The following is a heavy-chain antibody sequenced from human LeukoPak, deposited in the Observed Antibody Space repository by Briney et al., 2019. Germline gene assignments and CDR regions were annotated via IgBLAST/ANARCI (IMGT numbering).Heavy chain of an antibody. CDR3: ARGGGFGELFGD. J-gene: IGHJ4*02. CDR2: IYYSGST. CDR1: GYSISSGYY. Sequence: SETLSLTCTVSGYSISSGYYWGWIRQPPGKGLEWIGYIYYSGSTNYNPSLKSRVTISVDTSKNQFSLKLSSVTAADTAVYYCARGGGFGELFGDWGQGTLVTVSS. D-gene: IGHD3-10*01. V-gene: IGHV4-61*01.